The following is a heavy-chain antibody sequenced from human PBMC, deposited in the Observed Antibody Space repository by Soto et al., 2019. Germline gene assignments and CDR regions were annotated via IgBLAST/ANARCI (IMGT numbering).Heavy chain of an antibody. D-gene: IGHD3-22*01. J-gene: IGHJ6*02. Sequence: QVQLQESGPGLVKPSGTLSLTCAVSGGSISSSNWWSWVRQPPGKGLEWIGEIYHSGSTNYNPSLKIRVTIXVXKXXNQFSLKLSSVTAADTAVYYCARSPDSSGYYPRWYYYGMDVWGQGTTVTVSS. CDR3: ARSPDSSGYYPRWYYYGMDV. CDR2: IYHSGST. V-gene: IGHV4-4*02. CDR1: GGSISSSNW.